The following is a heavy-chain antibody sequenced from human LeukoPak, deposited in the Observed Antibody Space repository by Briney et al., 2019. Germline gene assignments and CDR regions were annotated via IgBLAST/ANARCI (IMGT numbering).Heavy chain of an antibody. CDR2: ISGSGGST. CDR1: GFTFSSYA. D-gene: IGHD2-21*02. CDR3: ASRVGKGDSTYYYYGMDV. J-gene: IGHJ6*02. V-gene: IGHV3-23*01. Sequence: GGSLRLSCAASGFTFSSYAMSWVRQAPGKGLEWVSAISGSGGSTYYADSVKGRFTISRDNSKNTLNLQMNSLRAEDTAVYYCASRVGKGDSTYYYYGMDVWGQGTTVTVSS.